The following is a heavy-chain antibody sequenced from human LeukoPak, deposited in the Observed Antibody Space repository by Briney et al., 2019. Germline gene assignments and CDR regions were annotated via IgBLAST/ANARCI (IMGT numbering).Heavy chain of an antibody. CDR2: IKQDGGDK. CDR1: GFTFSSYW. Sequence: PGGSLRLSCAASGFTFSSYWMSWVRQAPGKGLEWVANIKQDGGDKYYVDSVKGRFTISRDNAKTSLYLQMNSLRVDDTAVYYCARDFIPTGDCSSTSCSTKPPFDYWGQGTLVTVSS. V-gene: IGHV3-7*03. CDR3: ARDFIPTGDCSSTSCSTKPPFDY. J-gene: IGHJ4*02. D-gene: IGHD2-2*01.